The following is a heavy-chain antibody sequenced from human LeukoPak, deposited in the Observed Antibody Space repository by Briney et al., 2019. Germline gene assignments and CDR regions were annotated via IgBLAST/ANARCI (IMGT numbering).Heavy chain of an antibody. D-gene: IGHD2-15*01. J-gene: IGHJ5*02. CDR2: IYYSGST. CDR1: GGSISSYY. Sequence: SETLSLTCPVSGGSISSYYWSWIRQPPGKGLEWIGYIYYSGSTNYNPSLKSRVTISVDTSKNQFSLKLSSVTAADTAVYYCARRVYSGDWFDPWGQGTLVTVSS. V-gene: IGHV4-59*01. CDR3: ARRVYSGDWFDP.